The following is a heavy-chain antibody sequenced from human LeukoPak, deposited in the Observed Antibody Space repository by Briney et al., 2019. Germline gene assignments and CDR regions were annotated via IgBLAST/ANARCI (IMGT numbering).Heavy chain of an antibody. CDR2: IKQDGSEK. CDR3: SRDSLPGGMDAEYLQH. D-gene: IGHD2-2*01. Sequence: GGSLRLSCAASGFTISSNWMSWVRQAPGKGLEWVANIKQDGSEKYYVDSVKGRFTISRDNAKNSLYLQMNSLRVEDTAIYYCSRDSLPGGMDAEYLQHWGQGALVSVSS. V-gene: IGHV3-7*01. CDR1: GFTISSNW. J-gene: IGHJ1*01.